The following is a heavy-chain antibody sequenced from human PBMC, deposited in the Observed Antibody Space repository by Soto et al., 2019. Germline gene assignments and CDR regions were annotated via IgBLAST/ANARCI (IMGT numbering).Heavy chain of an antibody. D-gene: IGHD5-18*01. J-gene: IGHJ3*02. CDR3: ARENSYGYGAFDI. V-gene: IGHV4-59*01. CDR1: GGSISSYY. CDR2: IYYSGST. Sequence: PSETLCLTCTVAGGSISSYYLSWIRQPPGKGLEWIGYIYYSGSTTYNPSLKSRVTISVDTSKNQFSLKLSSVTAADTAVYYCARENSYGYGAFDIWGQGTMVTVSS.